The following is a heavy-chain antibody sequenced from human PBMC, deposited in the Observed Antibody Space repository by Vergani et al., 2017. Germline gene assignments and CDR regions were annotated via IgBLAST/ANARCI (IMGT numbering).Heavy chain of an antibody. CDR3: AKPNGLTSSSWSNNWFDP. D-gene: IGHD6-13*01. Sequence: EVQLLESGGGLVQPGGSLRLSCVASRFTFSSYAMSWVRQAPGKGLEWVSGISGSGGSTYYADSVKGRFTISRDNSKNTLYLQMNSLRAEDTAVYYCAKPNGLTSSSWSNNWFDPWGQGTLVTVSS. V-gene: IGHV3-23*01. J-gene: IGHJ5*02. CDR1: RFTFSSYA. CDR2: ISGSGGST.